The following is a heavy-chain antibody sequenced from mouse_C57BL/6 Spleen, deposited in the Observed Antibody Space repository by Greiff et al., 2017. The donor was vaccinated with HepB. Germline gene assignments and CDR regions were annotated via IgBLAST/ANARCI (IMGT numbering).Heavy chain of an antibody. CDR2: IYPGSGNT. CDR1: GYSFTSYY. CDR3: ARSGYYGSSSYYFDY. D-gene: IGHD1-1*01. Sequence: VQLQQSGPELVKPGASVKISCKASGYSFTSYYIHWVKQRPGQGLEWIGWIYPGSGNTKYNEKFKGKATLTADTSSSTAYMQLSSLTSEDSAVYYCARSGYYGSSSYYFDYWGQGTTLTVSS. V-gene: IGHV1-66*01. J-gene: IGHJ2*01.